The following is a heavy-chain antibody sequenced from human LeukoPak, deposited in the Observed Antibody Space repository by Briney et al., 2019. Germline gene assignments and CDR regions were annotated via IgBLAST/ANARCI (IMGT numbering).Heavy chain of an antibody. CDR2: IIPIFGTA. Sequence: SVKVSCKASGGTFSSYAISWVRQAPGLGLEWMGGIIPIFGTANYAQKFQGRVTITTDESTSTAYMELSSLRSEDTAVYYCARDLGGFDSGYDSTDYYYYMDVWGKGTTVTVSS. D-gene: IGHD5-12*01. CDR3: ARDLGGFDSGYDSTDYYYYMDV. V-gene: IGHV1-69*05. CDR1: GGTFSSYA. J-gene: IGHJ6*03.